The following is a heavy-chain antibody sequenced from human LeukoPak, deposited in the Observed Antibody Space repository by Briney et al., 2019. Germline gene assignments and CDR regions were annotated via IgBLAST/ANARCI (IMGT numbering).Heavy chain of an antibody. J-gene: IGHJ3*02. CDR2: IYYIGST. D-gene: IGHD6-6*01. V-gene: IGHV4-59*11. Sequence: SETLSLTRAVAGASISSHYWSWIRQPPGKGLEWIGHIYYIGSTNYNPSLESRVTISVDTSKNQFSLRLSSVTAADTAVYYCARDPDSRYSSSHDAFDIWGQGTMVTVSS. CDR3: ARDPDSRYSSSHDAFDI. CDR1: GASISSHY.